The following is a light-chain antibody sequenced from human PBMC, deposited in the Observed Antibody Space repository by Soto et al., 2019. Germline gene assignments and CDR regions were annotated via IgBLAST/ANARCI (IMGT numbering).Light chain of an antibody. CDR1: QSIAAS. CDR3: QQYDYSRT. V-gene: IGKV1-5*01. Sequence: DVQMTQSPSTLCASVGDSVTITCRASQSIAASLAWYQLKPGEAPKLLIYDVSNLESGVPSRFSGSGSGTEFSLTIRRLHPDDFATYYCQQYDYSRTFGQATKVEIK. J-gene: IGKJ1*01. CDR2: DVS.